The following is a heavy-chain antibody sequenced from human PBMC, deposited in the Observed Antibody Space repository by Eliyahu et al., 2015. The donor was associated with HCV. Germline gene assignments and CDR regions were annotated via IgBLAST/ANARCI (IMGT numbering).Heavy chain of an antibody. V-gene: IGHV3-30*02. Sequence: QVQLVESGGGVVQPGGSLRLSCAASGFSLNKYGMPWVRQAPGKGLEWXAFIRYDGTNKYYADSVKGRFTISSDFSNNILYLQMNSLRPEDTAVYYCAKDVTSQLFRAQYFHNWGQGALVIVSS. CDR1: GFSLNKYG. CDR2: IRYDGTNK. CDR3: AKDVTSQLFRAQYFHN. J-gene: IGHJ1*01. D-gene: IGHD2-21*02.